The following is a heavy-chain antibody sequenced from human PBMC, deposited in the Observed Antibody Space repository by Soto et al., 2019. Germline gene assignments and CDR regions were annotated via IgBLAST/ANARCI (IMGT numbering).Heavy chain of an antibody. CDR1: GFTFSCCA. J-gene: IGHJ2*01. Sequence: EVQLLESGGGLVQPGGSLRLSCAASGFTFSCCAMSWVRQATGRGLEWVSTIHGGADYTHYTDHVKGRFTISRDNSRNTLFLQMNSVTAGDTTIYYCTKNRGPGSYTNWSFKAWGRGTPVTVSS. CDR3: TKNRGPGSYTNWSFKA. CDR2: IHGGADYT. V-gene: IGHV3-23*01. D-gene: IGHD1-26*01.